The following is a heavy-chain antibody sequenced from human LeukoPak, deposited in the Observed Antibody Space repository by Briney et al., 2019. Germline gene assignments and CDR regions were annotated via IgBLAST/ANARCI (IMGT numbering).Heavy chain of an antibody. CDR3: AMARLGRDAFDI. CDR1: GYTFTSYY. CDR2: INPSGGST. V-gene: IGHV1-46*01. J-gene: IGHJ3*02. D-gene: IGHD3-10*01. Sequence: ASVKVSCKASGYTFTSYYMHWVRQAPGQGLEWMGIINPSGGSTSYAQKFQGRVTMTRDTSTSTVYMELSSPRSEDTAVYYCAMARLGRDAFDIWGQGTMVTVSS.